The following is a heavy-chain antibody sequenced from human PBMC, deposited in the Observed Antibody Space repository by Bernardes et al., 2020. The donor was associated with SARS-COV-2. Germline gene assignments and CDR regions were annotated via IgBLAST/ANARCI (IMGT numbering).Heavy chain of an antibody. D-gene: IGHD3-22*01. CDR2: IKQDGSDK. Sequence: GSLRLSCAASGFTFSNHWMSWLRQAPGKGLEWVANIKQDGSDKYYVDSVKGRFTTSRDNAKNSLYLQMNSLRAEDTAVYYCARYYFDRNGYWDYWGQGTLVTVSS. CDR1: GFTFSNHW. CDR3: ARYYFDRNGYWDY. V-gene: IGHV3-7*04. J-gene: IGHJ4*02.